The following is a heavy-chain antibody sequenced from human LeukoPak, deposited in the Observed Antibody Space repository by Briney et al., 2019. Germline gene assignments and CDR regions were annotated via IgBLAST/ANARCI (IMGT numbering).Heavy chain of an antibody. CDR3: ARYRAARRTGYFDY. J-gene: IGHJ4*02. D-gene: IGHD6-6*01. V-gene: IGHV3-33*01. CDR1: GFTFSNHA. CDR2: VWYDGNRK. Sequence: GGSLRLSCAASGFTFSNHAMHWVRQAPGKGLEWVTLVWYDGNRKYYADSVKGRFTISRDNSKNSVYLQMNSLRAEDTAVYYCARYRAARRTGYFDYWGQGTLVTVSS.